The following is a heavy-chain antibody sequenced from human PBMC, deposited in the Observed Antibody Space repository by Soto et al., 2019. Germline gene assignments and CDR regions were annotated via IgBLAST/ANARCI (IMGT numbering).Heavy chain of an antibody. V-gene: IGHV4-39*01. J-gene: IGHJ4*02. CDR1: DGSSSGGGYY. CDR2: IYYSGST. D-gene: IGHD2-21*02. CDR3: ARQASSVVTQRPYYFDS. Sequence: SETLSVTCTVSDGSSSGGGYYWSWIRQHPGKGLEWIGSIYYSGSTYYNPSLKSRVTISVDTSKNQFSLKLNSVTAADTAVYYCARQASSVVTQRPYYFDSWGQGTLVTVSS.